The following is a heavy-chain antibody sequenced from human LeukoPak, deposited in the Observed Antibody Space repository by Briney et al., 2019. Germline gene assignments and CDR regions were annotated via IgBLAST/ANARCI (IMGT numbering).Heavy chain of an antibody. Sequence: PGGSLRLSCAASGFTVSSNYMSWVRQAPGKGLEWVSVIYSGGSTYYADSVKGRFTVSRDNSKNTLYLQMNSLRAEDTAVYYCARDLTYAFDIWGQGTMVTVSS. V-gene: IGHV3-53*01. CDR1: GFTVSSNY. CDR3: ARDLTYAFDI. J-gene: IGHJ3*02. CDR2: IYSGGST.